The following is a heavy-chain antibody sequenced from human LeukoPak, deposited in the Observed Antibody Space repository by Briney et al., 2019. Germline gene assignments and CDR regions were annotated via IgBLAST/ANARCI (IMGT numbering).Heavy chain of an antibody. J-gene: IGHJ5*02. Sequence: SQTLSLTYAISGDSVSSNSAAWNWIRQSPSRGLEWLGRTYYRSKWYNDYAVSVKSRITINPDTSKNQFSLQLNSVTPEDTAVYYCARVTPLLWFGGGGFDPWGQGTLVTVSS. CDR2: TYYRSKWYN. CDR1: GDSVSSNSAA. CDR3: ARVTPLLWFGGGGFDP. V-gene: IGHV6-1*01. D-gene: IGHD3-10*01.